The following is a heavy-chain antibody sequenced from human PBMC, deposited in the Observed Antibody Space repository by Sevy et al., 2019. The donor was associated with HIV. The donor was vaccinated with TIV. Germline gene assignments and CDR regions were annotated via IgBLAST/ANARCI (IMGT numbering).Heavy chain of an antibody. CDR1: GFTFSSYS. Sequence: GGSLRLSCAASGFTFSSYSMNWVRQAPGKGLEWVSSISSSSSYIYYADSVKGRFTISRDNAKNSLYLQMNSLRAEDTAVYYCARGEVGGGYGGNRYYYYGMDVWGQGTTVTVSS. J-gene: IGHJ6*02. D-gene: IGHD4-17*01. CDR3: ARGEVGGGYGGNRYYYYGMDV. CDR2: ISSSSSYI. V-gene: IGHV3-21*01.